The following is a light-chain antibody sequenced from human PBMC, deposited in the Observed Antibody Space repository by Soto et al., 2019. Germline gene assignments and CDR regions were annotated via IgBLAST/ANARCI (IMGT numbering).Light chain of an antibody. CDR3: FLYIGSSTLV. V-gene: IGLV2-23*01. J-gene: IGLJ2*01. CDR1: SSDVGSYNL. CDR2: DGS. Sequence: QSVLTQPASVSVSPGQSITISCTVTSSDVGSYNLVSWYQQHPGKAPRLMIYDGSNRPSGVSNRFSGSKSGNKASLTISGLQAEDESDYYCFLYIGSSTLVFGGGTKLTVL.